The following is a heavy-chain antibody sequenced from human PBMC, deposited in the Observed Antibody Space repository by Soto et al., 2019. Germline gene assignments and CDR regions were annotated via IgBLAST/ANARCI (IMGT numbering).Heavy chain of an antibody. Sequence: PSETLSLTCTVSGGSISGGGYYWSWIRQHPGKGLEWIGYIYYSGSTYYNPSLKSRVTISVDTSKNQFSLKLSSVTAADTAVYYCARAEKPDYYYYYYMDVWGKGTTVTVSS. CDR1: GGSISGGGYY. CDR2: IYYSGST. CDR3: ARAEKPDYYYYYYMDV. J-gene: IGHJ6*03. V-gene: IGHV4-31*03.